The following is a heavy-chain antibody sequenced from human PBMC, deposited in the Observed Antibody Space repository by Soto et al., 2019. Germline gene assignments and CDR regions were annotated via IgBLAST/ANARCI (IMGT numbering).Heavy chain of an antibody. Sequence: GASVKVSCKASGYIFVNYGIAWVRQAPGQGLEWMGWISAYNGNTNYAQRLQGRVTITRDTSASTAYMELSSLRSEDTAVYYCARGGSLYWYFDLWGRGTLVTVSS. CDR1: GYIFVNYG. CDR2: ISAYNGNT. V-gene: IGHV1-18*01. J-gene: IGHJ2*01. D-gene: IGHD1-26*01. CDR3: ARGGSLYWYFDL.